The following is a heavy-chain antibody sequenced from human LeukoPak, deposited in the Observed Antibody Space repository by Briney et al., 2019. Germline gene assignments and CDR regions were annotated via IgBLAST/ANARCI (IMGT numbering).Heavy chain of an antibody. CDR2: IHSDGRT. CDR1: GFTVSSNY. Sequence: GMSLRLSCAAFGFTVSSNYMTWVRQAPGKGLEWVSVIHSDGRTYYADSVKGRFTISRDNSENTLFLQMNSLRAEDTAVYYCASRGYSYLGSFDYWGQGTLVTVSS. D-gene: IGHD5-18*01. J-gene: IGHJ4*02. CDR3: ASRGYSYLGSFDY. V-gene: IGHV3-66*01.